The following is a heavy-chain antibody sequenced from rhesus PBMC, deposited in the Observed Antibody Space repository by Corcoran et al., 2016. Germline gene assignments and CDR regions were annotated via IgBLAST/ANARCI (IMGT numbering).Heavy chain of an antibody. J-gene: IGHJ1*01. V-gene: IGHV4-93*02. CDR2: IYGRGSST. D-gene: IGHD3-28*01. CDR3: ARPGVVITAEYFEF. Sequence: QVQLQESGPGLVKPSETLSLTCAVSGGSISSSNWWSWIRQSPGKGLEWIGGIYGRGSSTEYHPSRKSRGPISIDPSKDQFSLELSSVTAADTAVYYCARPGVVITAEYFEFWGQGALVTVYS. CDR1: GGSISSSNW.